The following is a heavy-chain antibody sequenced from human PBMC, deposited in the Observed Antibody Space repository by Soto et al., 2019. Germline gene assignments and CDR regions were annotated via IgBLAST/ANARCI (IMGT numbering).Heavy chain of an antibody. CDR2: ISAYNGNT. CDR1: GSSFTTYG. CDR3: AREGPAPYYYYGMDV. Sequence: QVQLVQSGGEVKKPGASVKVSCKTSGSSFTTYGISWVREAPGQGLEWMGWISAYNGNTNYAQKLQDRVTMTTDTSTSTAYMELRSLRSDDTAVYYCAREGPAPYYYYGMDVWGQGSTVTASS. J-gene: IGHJ6*02. V-gene: IGHV1-18*01.